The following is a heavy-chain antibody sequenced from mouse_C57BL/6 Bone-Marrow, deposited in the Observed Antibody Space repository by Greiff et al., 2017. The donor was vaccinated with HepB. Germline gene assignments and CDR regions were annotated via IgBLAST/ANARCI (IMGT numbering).Heavy chain of an antibody. J-gene: IGHJ2*01. CDR2: IDPENGDT. D-gene: IGHD2-1*01. CDR1: GFNIKDDY. CDR3: TTCLYYGNYDFDY. Sequence: VQLQQSGAELVRPGASVKLSCTASGFNIKDDYMHWVKQRPEQGLEWIGWIDPENGDTEYASKFQGKATITADTSSNTAYLQLSSLTSEDTAVYYCTTCLYYGNYDFDYWGQGTTLTVSS. V-gene: IGHV14-4*01.